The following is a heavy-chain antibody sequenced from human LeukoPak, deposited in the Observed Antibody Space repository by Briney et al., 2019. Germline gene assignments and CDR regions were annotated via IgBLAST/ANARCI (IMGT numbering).Heavy chain of an antibody. Sequence: GGSLRLSCAASGFNFGGYGMYWVRQALGKGLEWVAFIRYDGSNEYYADSVKGRFTISRDNSKNTLYLEMNSLRAEDTAVYYCAKDIGSYYDYWGQGILVTVSS. J-gene: IGHJ4*02. CDR3: AKDIGSYYDY. CDR1: GFNFGGYG. D-gene: IGHD3-10*01. CDR2: IRYDGSNE. V-gene: IGHV3-30*02.